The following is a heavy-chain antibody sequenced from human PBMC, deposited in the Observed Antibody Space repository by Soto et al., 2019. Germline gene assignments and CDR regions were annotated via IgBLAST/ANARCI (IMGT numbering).Heavy chain of an antibody. CDR1: GGSINSYF. V-gene: IGHV4-59*01. J-gene: IGHJ4*02. D-gene: IGHD3-10*01. CDR3: ARAGTNMVQFDY. CDR2: IYYSGST. Sequence: QVQLQESGPGLVGPSETLSLTCTVSGGSINSYFWSWIRQSPGKGLEWIGHIYYSGSTSYSPSLKSRVSISVDTSKNQFSLEVHSVTAADTAVYYCARAGTNMVQFDYWGQGTLVTVSS.